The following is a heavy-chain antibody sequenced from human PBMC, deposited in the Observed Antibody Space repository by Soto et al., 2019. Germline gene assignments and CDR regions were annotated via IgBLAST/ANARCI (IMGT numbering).Heavy chain of an antibody. CDR1: GYTFTSYA. CDR2: FNTGNGNT. D-gene: IGHD2-15*01. Sequence: QVQLVQSGAEVKKPGASVKVSCKASGYTFTSYAIHWVRQAPGQRLEWMGWFNTGNGNTKYSQKFQGRVTITRDTSASTAYMELSSLTSEDTAVYYCARSWSLDYWGQGTLVTVSS. J-gene: IGHJ4*02. V-gene: IGHV1-3*04. CDR3: ARSWSLDY.